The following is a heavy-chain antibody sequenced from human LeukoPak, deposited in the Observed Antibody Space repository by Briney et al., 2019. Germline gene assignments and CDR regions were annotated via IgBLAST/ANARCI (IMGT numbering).Heavy chain of an antibody. Sequence: PGGSLRLSCAVSGFTFSSYAMSWVRQAPGKGLEWVSAITGSGGSTYYADSVKGRFTISRDNSKNTLYLQMNSLRAEDTAVYYCAKDGYDYYYYYMDVWGKGTTVTVSS. J-gene: IGHJ6*03. CDR2: ITGSGGST. CDR1: GFTFSSYA. V-gene: IGHV3-23*01. D-gene: IGHD1-1*01. CDR3: AKDGYDYYYYYMDV.